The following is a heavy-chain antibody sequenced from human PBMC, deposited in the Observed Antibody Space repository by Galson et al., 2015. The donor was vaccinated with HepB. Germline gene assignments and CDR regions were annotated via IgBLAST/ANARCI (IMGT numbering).Heavy chain of an antibody. Sequence: SLRLSCEASGFTVSSKYMSWVRQAQGKGLEWVSVIYRGGSTYYADSVKGRLTISRDNSRKTLYLKINSLRAEDTAVYYFARGLDGYKAADAFDIWGQGTMVTVSS. CDR1: GFTVSSKY. CDR3: ARGLDGYKAADAFDI. CDR2: IYRGGST. J-gene: IGHJ3*02. V-gene: IGHV3-53*01. D-gene: IGHD5-24*01.